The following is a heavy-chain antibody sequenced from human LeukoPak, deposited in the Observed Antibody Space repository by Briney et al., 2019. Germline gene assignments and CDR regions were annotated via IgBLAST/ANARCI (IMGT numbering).Heavy chain of an antibody. Sequence: GASVKVSCKASGYTFTSYGISWGRQAPGQGLEWRGWRSAYNGNTNYAQKLQGRGTMTTDTSTSTAYMELRSLRSDDTAVYYCARPRIKTRTWFDPWGQGTLVTVSS. CDR1: GYTFTSYG. D-gene: IGHD3-10*01. CDR2: RSAYNGNT. CDR3: ARPRIKTRTWFDP. J-gene: IGHJ5*02. V-gene: IGHV1-18*01.